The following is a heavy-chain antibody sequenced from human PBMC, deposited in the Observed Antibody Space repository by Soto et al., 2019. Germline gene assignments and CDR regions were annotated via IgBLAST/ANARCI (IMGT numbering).Heavy chain of an antibody. D-gene: IGHD6-6*01. CDR2: IIPIFGTA. J-gene: IGHJ6*02. V-gene: IGHV1-69*13. Sequence: GASVKVSCKASGGTFSSYAISWVRQAPGQGLEWMGGIIPIFGTANYAQKFQGRVTITADESTSTAYMELSSLRSEDTAVYYCASLREGIAARPGPPPHYGMDVWGQGTTVTVSS. CDR3: ASLREGIAARPGPPPHYGMDV. CDR1: GGTFSSYA.